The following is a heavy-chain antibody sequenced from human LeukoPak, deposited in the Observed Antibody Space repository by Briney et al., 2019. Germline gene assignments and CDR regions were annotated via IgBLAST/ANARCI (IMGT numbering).Heavy chain of an antibody. Sequence: GGSLRLSCAASGFTFSSYSMNWVRQAPGKGLEWVSSISSSSSYIYYADSVKGRFTISRDNAKNSLYLQMNSLRAEDTAVYYCAREQVTMIVVAHAFDIWGQGTMVTVSS. CDR1: GFTFSSYS. CDR3: AREQVTMIVVAHAFDI. V-gene: IGHV3-21*01. J-gene: IGHJ3*02. D-gene: IGHD3-22*01. CDR2: ISSSSSYI.